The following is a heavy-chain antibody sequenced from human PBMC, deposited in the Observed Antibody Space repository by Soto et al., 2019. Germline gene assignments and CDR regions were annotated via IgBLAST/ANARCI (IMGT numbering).Heavy chain of an antibody. V-gene: IGHV1-69*06. CDR2: IIPIFGTA. CDR3: ARLSSGPSDY. J-gene: IGHJ4*02. Sequence: SVKVSCKASGYTFTGYYMHWVRQAPGQGLEWMGGIIPIFGTANYAQKFQGRVTITADKSTSTAYMELSSLRSEDTAVYYCARLSSGPSDYWGQGTLVTVSS. CDR1: GYTFTGYY. D-gene: IGHD6-19*01.